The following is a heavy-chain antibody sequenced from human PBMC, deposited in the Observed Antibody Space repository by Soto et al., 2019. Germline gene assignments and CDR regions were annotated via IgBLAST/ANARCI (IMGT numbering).Heavy chain of an antibody. D-gene: IGHD3-22*01. V-gene: IGHV3-48*03. CDR3: ARVERKYYYDSLHAFDI. CDR1: GFTFSSYE. CDR2: ISSSGSTI. J-gene: IGHJ3*02. Sequence: EVQLVESGGGLVQPGGSLRLSCAASGFTFSSYEMNWVRQAPGKGLEWVSYISSSGSTIYYADSVKGRFTISRDNAKNSLYLQMHSLRAEDTAVYYCARVERKYYYDSLHAFDIWGQGTMVTVSS.